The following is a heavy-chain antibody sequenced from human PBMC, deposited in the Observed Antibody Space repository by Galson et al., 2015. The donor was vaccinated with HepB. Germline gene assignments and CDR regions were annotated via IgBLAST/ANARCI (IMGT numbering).Heavy chain of an antibody. CDR3: AKDRGYCSSTSCQGYYYGMDV. J-gene: IGHJ6*02. V-gene: IGHV3-30*18. CDR1: GFTFSSYG. CDR2: ISYDGSNK. Sequence: SLRLSCAASGFTFSSYGMHWVRQAPGKGLEWVAVISYDGSNKYYADSVKGRFTISRDNSKNTLYLQMNSLRAEDAAVYYCAKDRGYCSSTSCQGYYYGMDVWGQGTTVTVSS. D-gene: IGHD2-2*01.